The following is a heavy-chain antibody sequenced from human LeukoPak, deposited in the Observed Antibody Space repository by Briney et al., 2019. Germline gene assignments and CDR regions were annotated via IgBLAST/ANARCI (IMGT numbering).Heavy chain of an antibody. CDR1: GGSVSSGSYY. Sequence: PSETLSLTCTVSGGSVSSGSYYWSWIRQPPGKGLEWIGYIYYSGSTNYNPSLKSRVTIPVDTSKNQFSLKLSSVTAADTAVYYCARDLKQQLESYYYYGMDVWGQGTTVTVSS. V-gene: IGHV4-61*01. CDR2: IYYSGST. D-gene: IGHD6-13*01. CDR3: ARDLKQQLESYYYYGMDV. J-gene: IGHJ6*02.